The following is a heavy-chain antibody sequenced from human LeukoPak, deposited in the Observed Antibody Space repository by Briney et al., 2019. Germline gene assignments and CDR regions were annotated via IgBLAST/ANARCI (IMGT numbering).Heavy chain of an antibody. J-gene: IGHJ4*02. V-gene: IGHV3-23*01. Sequence: GSLRLSCVTSGFSFSTYDMSWVRQAPGKGLEWVSGITANTRGSITYYADSVKGRFTISRDSSKDTLYLQMNSLRAEDTAVYFCARGGYFSFDYWGQGTLVTVS. D-gene: IGHD2/OR15-2a*01. CDR2: ITANTRGSIT. CDR1: GFSFSTYD. CDR3: ARGGYFSFDY.